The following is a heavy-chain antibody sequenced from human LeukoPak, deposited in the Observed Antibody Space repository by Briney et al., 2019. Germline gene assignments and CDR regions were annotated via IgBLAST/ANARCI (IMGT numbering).Heavy chain of an antibody. CDR2: INTDGSST. Sequence: GGSLRLSCAASGFTFSSYAMHWVRQAPGKGLVWVSRINTDGSSTSYADSVKGRFTISRDNAKNTLYLQMNSLRAEDTAVYYCARESPLLWFGEAPSHDAFDIWGQGTMVTVSS. CDR1: GFTFSSYA. D-gene: IGHD3-10*01. CDR3: ARESPLLWFGEAPSHDAFDI. V-gene: IGHV3-74*01. J-gene: IGHJ3*02.